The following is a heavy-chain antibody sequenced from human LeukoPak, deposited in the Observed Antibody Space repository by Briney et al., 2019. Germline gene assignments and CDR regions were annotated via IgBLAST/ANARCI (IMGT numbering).Heavy chain of an antibody. CDR1: GFTFSSYE. CDR2: ISSSGSTI. Sequence: PGGSLRLSCAASGFTFSSYEMNWVRQAPGEGLEWVSYISSSGSTIYYADSVKGRFTISRDNSKNTLYLQMNSLRAEDTAVYYCAKDPSYCSGGSCYIIDWGQGTLVTVSS. D-gene: IGHD2-15*01. J-gene: IGHJ4*02. V-gene: IGHV3-48*03. CDR3: AKDPSYCSGGSCYIID.